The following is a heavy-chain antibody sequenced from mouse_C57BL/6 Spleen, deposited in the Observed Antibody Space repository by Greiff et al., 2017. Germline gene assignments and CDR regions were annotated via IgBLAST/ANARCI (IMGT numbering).Heavy chain of an antibody. D-gene: IGHD1-1*01. CDR1: GFTFSDYG. V-gene: IGHV5-17*01. Sequence: EVHLVESGGGLVKPGGSLKLSCAASGFTFSDYGMHWVRQAPEKGLEWVAYISSGSSTIYYADTVKGRFTISRDNAKHTLFLQMTSLRSEDTAMYYCARPVITTVVAGPFAYWGQGTLVTVSA. J-gene: IGHJ3*01. CDR2: ISSGSSTI. CDR3: ARPVITTVVAGPFAY.